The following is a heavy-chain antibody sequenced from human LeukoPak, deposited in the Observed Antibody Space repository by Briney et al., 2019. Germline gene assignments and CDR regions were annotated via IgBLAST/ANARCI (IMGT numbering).Heavy chain of an antibody. D-gene: IGHD3-10*02. J-gene: IGHJ4*02. CDR1: GGSISSSSYY. CDR2: IYYSGGT. CDR3: ARRNVRGVRRIGAPRSLDY. Sequence: SETLSLTCTVSGGSISSSSYYWGWIRQPPGKGLEWIGSIYYSGGTYYNPSLKSRVTISVDTSKNQFSLKLSSVTAADTAVYYCARRNVRGVRRIGAPRSLDYWGQGTLVTVSS. V-gene: IGHV4-39*07.